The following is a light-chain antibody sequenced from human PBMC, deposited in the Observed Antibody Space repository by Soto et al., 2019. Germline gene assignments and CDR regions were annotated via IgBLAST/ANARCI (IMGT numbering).Light chain of an antibody. CDR1: HSDIGGYNY. Sequence: QSVLTQPASVSGSPGQSITISCTGTHSDIGGYNYVSWYQQHPGKAPKLMIYDVSNRPSGVSYRFSGSKSGNTASLTISGLQAEDEADYYCSSYTSRSTLEVFGGGTKLTVL. CDR3: SSYTSRSTLEV. V-gene: IGLV2-14*03. CDR2: DVS. J-gene: IGLJ2*01.